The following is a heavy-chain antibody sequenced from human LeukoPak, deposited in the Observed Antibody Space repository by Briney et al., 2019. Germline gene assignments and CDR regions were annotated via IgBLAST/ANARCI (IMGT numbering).Heavy chain of an antibody. CDR1: GFTFNTYY. V-gene: IGHV3-21*01. Sequence: GGSLRLSCAASGFTFNTYYMNWVRQAPGWGVVWVSSISGSSNYIYYADSVKGRFTISRDNAKNSLYLQMSSLRAEDTAVYYCARDPSYSSGDAFDIWGLGTRVTVSS. D-gene: IGHD6-19*01. J-gene: IGHJ3*02. CDR2: ISGSSNYI. CDR3: ARDPSYSSGDAFDI.